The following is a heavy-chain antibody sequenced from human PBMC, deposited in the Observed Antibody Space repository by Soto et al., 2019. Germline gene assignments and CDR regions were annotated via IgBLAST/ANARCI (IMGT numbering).Heavy chain of an antibody. V-gene: IGHV5-51*01. CDR3: ARQPHFWSGYSPYYFDY. CDR2: IYPGDSDT. CDR1: GYSFTSYW. D-gene: IGHD3-3*02. J-gene: IGHJ4*02. Sequence: GESLKISCKGSGYSFTSYWIGWVRQMPGKGLEWMGIIYPGDSDTRYSPSFQGQVTISADKSISTAYLQWSSLKASDTAMYYCARQPHFWSGYSPYYFDYWGQGTLVTVSS.